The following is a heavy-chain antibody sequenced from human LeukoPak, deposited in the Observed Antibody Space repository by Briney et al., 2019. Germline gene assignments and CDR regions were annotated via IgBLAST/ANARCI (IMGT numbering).Heavy chain of an antibody. CDR3: ATERITMVRGDPSGYFDY. V-gene: IGHV1-24*01. CDR1: GYTLTELS. J-gene: IGHJ4*02. CDR2: FVPEDGET. D-gene: IGHD3-10*01. Sequence: ASVKVSCKVSGYTLTELSMHWVRQAPGKGLEWMGGFVPEDGETIYAQKFQGRVTMTEDTSTDTAYMELSSLRSEDTAVYYCATERITMVRGDPSGYFDYWGQGTLVTVSS.